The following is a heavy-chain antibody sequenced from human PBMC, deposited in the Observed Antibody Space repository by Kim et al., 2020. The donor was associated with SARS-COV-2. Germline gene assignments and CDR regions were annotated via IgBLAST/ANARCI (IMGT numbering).Heavy chain of an antibody. CDR2: ISGSGGST. Sequence: GGSLRLSCAASGFTFSSYAMSWVRQAPGKGLEWVSAISGSGGSTYYADSVKGRFTISRDNSKNTLYLQMNSLRAEDTAVYYCAKGVAYSSSVPTDYWGQGTLVTVSS. CDR1: GFTFSSYA. CDR3: AKGVAYSSSVPTDY. D-gene: IGHD6-6*01. V-gene: IGHV3-23*01. J-gene: IGHJ4*02.